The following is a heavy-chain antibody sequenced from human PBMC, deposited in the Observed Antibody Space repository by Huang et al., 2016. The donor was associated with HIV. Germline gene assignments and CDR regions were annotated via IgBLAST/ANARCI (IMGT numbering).Heavy chain of an antibody. V-gene: IGHV4-39*01. J-gene: IGHJ3*02. CDR1: GGSITSSSYY. CDR2: IYYSGST. D-gene: IGHD3-22*01. Sequence: QLQLQGSGPGLVKPSETLSLTCPVSGGSITSSSYYWGWIRQPPGKGLEWVGRIYYSGSTDYNPSLKRRVTVAVDTSKNQFSLKLSSVTAADTAVYYCARHFSYYDSSGYTPWDAFDIWGQGTMVTVSS. CDR3: ARHFSYYDSSGYTPWDAFDI.